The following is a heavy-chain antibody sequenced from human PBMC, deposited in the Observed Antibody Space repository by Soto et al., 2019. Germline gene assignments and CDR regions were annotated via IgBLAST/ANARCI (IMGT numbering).Heavy chain of an antibody. Sequence: QVQLQQWGAGLLKPSETLSLTCAVYGGSFSGYYWSWIRQPPGKGLEWIGEINHSGSTNYNPSLKRRLNISVDTSTIQFSLKLSSVTAADAAVYYGARGRKLIDPWGQGTLVTVSS. CDR3: ARGRKLIDP. J-gene: IGHJ5*02. CDR1: GGSFSGYY. CDR2: INHSGST. V-gene: IGHV4-34*01.